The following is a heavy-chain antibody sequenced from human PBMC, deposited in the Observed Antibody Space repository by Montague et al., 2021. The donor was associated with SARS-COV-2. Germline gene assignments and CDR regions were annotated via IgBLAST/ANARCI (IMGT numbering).Heavy chain of an antibody. CDR1: GGPISGFC. J-gene: IGHJ4*02. CDR3: VRGSSNWHFDL. Sequence: SETLSLTRIVSGGPISGFCWSWIRQPAGKGLEWLGRIYPSGDTTXEPSLESRVSMSIDTSKNEVSVRLTSVTAADTAVYYCVRGSSNWHFDLWGQGILVTVSS. V-gene: IGHV4-4*07. D-gene: IGHD4-11*01. CDR2: IYPSGDT.